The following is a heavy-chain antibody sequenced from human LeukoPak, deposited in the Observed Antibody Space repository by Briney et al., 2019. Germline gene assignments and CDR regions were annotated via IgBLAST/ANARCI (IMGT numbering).Heavy chain of an antibody. CDR2: ISDTGNT. V-gene: IGHV3-23*01. J-gene: IGHJ4*02. D-gene: IGHD4-17*01. CDR3: ARDRVNDYGDYGDY. Sequence: GGSLRLSCAASGFTLSSYAMSWVRQAPGKGLEWVSAISDTGNTYYADSVKGRFTISRDNSKNTLYLQMNSLRAEDTAVYYCARDRVNDYGDYGDYWGQGTLVTVSS. CDR1: GFTLSSYA.